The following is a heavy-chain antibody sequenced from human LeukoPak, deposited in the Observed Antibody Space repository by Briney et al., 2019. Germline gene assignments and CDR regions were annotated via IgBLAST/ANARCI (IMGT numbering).Heavy chain of an antibody. CDR2: ISSSSSYI. V-gene: IGHV3-21*04. CDR1: GFTFSSYS. CDR3: AKEAGNSFDY. D-gene: IGHD1-7*01. Sequence: GGSLRLSCAASGFTFSSYSMNWVRQAPGKGLEWVSSISSSSSYIYYADSVKGRFTISRDNSKNTLYLQMNSLRAEDTAVYYCAKEAGNSFDYWGQGTLVTVSS. J-gene: IGHJ4*02.